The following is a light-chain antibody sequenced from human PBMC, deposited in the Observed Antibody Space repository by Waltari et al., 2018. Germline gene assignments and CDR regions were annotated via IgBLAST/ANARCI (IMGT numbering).Light chain of an antibody. CDR1: VLPPQY. CDR2: KDT. Sequence: SYELTQAPSVSVSPGQTATISCSGEVLPPQYAYWYQQEPCQAPVVVLYKDTQRPSGIPERFSGSSSGTTVTLTISGVQAEDEADYYCQSIDSIVVFGGATKLTV. CDR3: QSIDSIVV. J-gene: IGLJ2*01. V-gene: IGLV3-25*03.